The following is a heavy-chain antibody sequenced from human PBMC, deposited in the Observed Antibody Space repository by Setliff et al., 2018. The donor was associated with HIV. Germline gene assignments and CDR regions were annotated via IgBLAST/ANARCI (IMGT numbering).Heavy chain of an antibody. CDR1: GGSVSGYY. Sequence: PSETLSLTCTVSGGSVSGYYWSWIRQSAGKRLEWIGRLYSSETSSYNPSLKSRLSMSVDTFNNQFSLKLSSVTAADTAVYYCARGTAPRRGTNYGGNYPLDSWGQGTLVTVSS. D-gene: IGHD4-17*01. V-gene: IGHV4-4*07. CDR2: LYSSETS. J-gene: IGHJ4*02. CDR3: ARGTAPRRGTNYGGNYPLDS.